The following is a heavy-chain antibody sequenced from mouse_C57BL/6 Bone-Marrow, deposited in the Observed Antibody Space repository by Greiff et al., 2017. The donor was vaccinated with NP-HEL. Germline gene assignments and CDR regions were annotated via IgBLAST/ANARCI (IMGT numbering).Heavy chain of an antibody. CDR1: GFTFSSYA. J-gene: IGHJ1*03. V-gene: IGHV5-4*03. Sequence: EVMLVESGGGLVKPGGSLKLSCAASGFTFSSYAMSWVRQTPEKRLEWVATISDGGSYTYYPDNVKGRFTISRDNAKNNLYLQMSHLKSEDTAMYYCARAYRPRYWYFDVWGTGTTVTVSS. CDR2: ISDGGSYT. CDR3: ARAYRPRYWYFDV. D-gene: IGHD2-10*01.